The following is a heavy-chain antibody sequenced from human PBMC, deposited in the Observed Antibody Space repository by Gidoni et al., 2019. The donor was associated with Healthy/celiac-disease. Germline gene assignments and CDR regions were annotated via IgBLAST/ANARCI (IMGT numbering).Heavy chain of an antibody. D-gene: IGHD3-10*01. Sequence: EVQLLESGGGLVKTGGSLSLYCAASGFTFRSYAMSWVRQAPGKGLEWVSAISGSGGSTYYADSVKGRFTISRDNSKNTLYLQMNSLRAEDTAVYYCAKGFRAGSLVHYFDYWGQGTLVTVSS. V-gene: IGHV3-23*01. CDR2: ISGSGGST. CDR1: GFTFRSYA. J-gene: IGHJ4*02. CDR3: AKGFRAGSLVHYFDY.